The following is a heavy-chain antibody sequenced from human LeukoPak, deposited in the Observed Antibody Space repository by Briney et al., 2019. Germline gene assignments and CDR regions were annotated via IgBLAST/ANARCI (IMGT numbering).Heavy chain of an antibody. CDR2: IIPIFGTA. CDR1: GGTFSSYA. CDR3: ARENGEVGATFFDY. D-gene: IGHD1-26*01. J-gene: IGHJ4*02. Sequence: RASVKVSCKAPGGTFSSYAISWVRQAPGQGLEWMGGIIPIFGTANYAQKFQGRVTITTDESTSTAYMELRSLRSDDTAVYYCARENGEVGATFFDYWGQGTLVTVSS. V-gene: IGHV1-69*05.